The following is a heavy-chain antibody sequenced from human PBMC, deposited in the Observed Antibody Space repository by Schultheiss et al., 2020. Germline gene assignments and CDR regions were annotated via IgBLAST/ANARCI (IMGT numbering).Heavy chain of an antibody. CDR3: ARDRVGYCSSTSCYPYYYYGMDV. CDR2: ISYDGSNK. V-gene: IGHV3-30*04. D-gene: IGHD2-2*01. J-gene: IGHJ6*02. CDR1: GVTFSGYA. Sequence: SLRLSCAASGVTFSGYALSWVRQAPGKGLEWVAVISYDGSNKYYADSVKGRFTISRDNSKNTLYLQMNSLRAEDTAVYYCARDRVGYCSSTSCYPYYYYGMDVWGQGTTVTVSS.